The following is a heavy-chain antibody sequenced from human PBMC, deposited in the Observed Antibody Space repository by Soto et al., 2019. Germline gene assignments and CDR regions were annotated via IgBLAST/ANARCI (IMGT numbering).Heavy chain of an antibody. J-gene: IGHJ6*02. CDR1: GGTFSSYT. CDR2: IIPILGIA. CDR3: ARDGDYGDYNYSYYYGMGV. Sequence: QVQLVQSGAEVKKPGSSVKVSCKASGGTFSSYTISWVRQAPGQGLEWMGRIIPILGIANYAQKFQGRVTITADKSTSPAYMELSSLRSEDTAVYYCARDGDYGDYNYSYYYGMGVWGQGTTVTVSS. V-gene: IGHV1-69*08. D-gene: IGHD4-17*01.